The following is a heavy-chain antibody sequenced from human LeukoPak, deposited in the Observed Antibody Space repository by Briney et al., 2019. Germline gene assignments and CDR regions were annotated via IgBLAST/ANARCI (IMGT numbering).Heavy chain of an antibody. CDR2: IKGDGSEK. CDR1: GFTFSRSW. D-gene: IGHD1-1*01. CDR3: VRDGRPLDY. Sequence: GGSLRLSCAASGFTFSRSWMSWVRQAAGKGVEWVANIKGDGSEKYCVDSVKGRFTISRDNAKNSLYLQMNSLRAEDTAVYYCVRDGRPLDYWGQGTLVTVSS. V-gene: IGHV3-7*01. J-gene: IGHJ4*02.